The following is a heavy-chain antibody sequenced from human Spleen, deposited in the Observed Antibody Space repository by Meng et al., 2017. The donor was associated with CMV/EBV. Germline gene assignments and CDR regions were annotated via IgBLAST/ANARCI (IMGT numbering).Heavy chain of an antibody. D-gene: IGHD3-3*01. CDR1: GGTFSSYA. Sequence: ASVKVSCKASGGTFSSYAISWVRQAPGQGLEWMGWISAYNGNTNYAQKLQGRVTMTTDTSTSTAYMELRSLRSEDTAVYYCARGGRSIRFLEWIYYFDYWGQGTLVTVSS. CDR3: ARGGRSIRFLEWIYYFDY. V-gene: IGHV1-18*01. CDR2: ISAYNGNT. J-gene: IGHJ4*02.